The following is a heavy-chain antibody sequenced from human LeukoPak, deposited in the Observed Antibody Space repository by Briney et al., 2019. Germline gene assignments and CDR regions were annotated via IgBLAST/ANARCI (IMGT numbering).Heavy chain of an antibody. V-gene: IGHV3-53*01. CDR2: IYSGGST. J-gene: IGHJ3*02. D-gene: IGHD1-26*01. Sequence: GGSLRLSCAASGFTVSSNYMSWVRQAPGKGLEWVSIIYSGGSTFYADSVEGRFTISRDNSKNTLYLQMNSLRAEDTAVYYCARGGSYLSAFDIWGQGTMATVSS. CDR1: GFTVSSNY. CDR3: ARGGSYLSAFDI.